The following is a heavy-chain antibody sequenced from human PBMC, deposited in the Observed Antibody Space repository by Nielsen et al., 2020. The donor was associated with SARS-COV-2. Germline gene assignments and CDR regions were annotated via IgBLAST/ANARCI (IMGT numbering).Heavy chain of an antibody. CDR3: GTYYNAYGLEV. CDR1: GGNFNSFA. D-gene: IGHD3-10*01. V-gene: IGHV1-18*01. Sequence: ASVKVSCKVSGGNFNSFAISWVRQAPGQGLEWMGWISTDIANPNYPQSLKGRVTMTTDTSATTAYMELRNLRSDDTAVYYCGTYYNAYGLEVWGQGTTVTVSS. J-gene: IGHJ6*02. CDR2: ISTDIANP.